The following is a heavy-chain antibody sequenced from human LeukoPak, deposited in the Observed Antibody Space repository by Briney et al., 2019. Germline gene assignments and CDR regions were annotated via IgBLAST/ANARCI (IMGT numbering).Heavy chain of an antibody. CDR1: GFTFSSYA. V-gene: IGHV3-23*01. J-gene: IGHJ5*02. CDR3: AKATQLLRVSWFDP. Sequence: GGSLRLSCAASGFTFSSYAMSWVRQAPGKGLEWVSAISGSGGSTYYADSVKGRFTISRDNSKNTLCLQMNSLRAEDTAVYYCAKATQLLRVSWFDPWGQGTLVTVSS. D-gene: IGHD2-2*01. CDR2: ISGSGGST.